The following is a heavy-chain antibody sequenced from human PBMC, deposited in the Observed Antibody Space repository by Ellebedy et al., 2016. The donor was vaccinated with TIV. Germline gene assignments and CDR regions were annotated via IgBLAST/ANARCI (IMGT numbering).Heavy chain of an antibody. J-gene: IGHJ5*02. D-gene: IGHD3-3*01. Sequence: PGGSLRLSCAAWGFSFSNFWMSWVRQAPGKGLEWVATIKTVGSETYYVDSVKGRFTISSENAKNALFLQMDGLRVDDSAVYYCVGFGVFNLWGQGAPVTVSS. CDR2: IKTVGSET. V-gene: IGHV3-7*01. CDR3: VGFGVFNL. CDR1: GFSFSNFW.